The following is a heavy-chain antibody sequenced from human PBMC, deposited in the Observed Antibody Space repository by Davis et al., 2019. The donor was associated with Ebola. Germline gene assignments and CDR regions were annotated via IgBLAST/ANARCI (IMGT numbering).Heavy chain of an antibody. CDR3: ARGTAMGH. V-gene: IGHV3-30*04. CDR2: ISYDGSNK. Sequence: GESLKISCAASGFTFSSYAMHWVRQAPGKGLEWVAVISYDGSNKYYADSVKGRFTITRDNSKNTLYLQMNSLGAEDTAVYYCARGTAMGHWGQGTMVTVSS. D-gene: IGHD5-18*01. CDR1: GFTFSSYA. J-gene: IGHJ3*01.